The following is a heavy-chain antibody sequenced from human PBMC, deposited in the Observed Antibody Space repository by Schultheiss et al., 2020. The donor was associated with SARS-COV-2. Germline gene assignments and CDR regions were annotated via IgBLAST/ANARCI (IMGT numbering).Heavy chain of an antibody. Sequence: GGSLRLSCTASGFTFGDYAMSWFRQAPGKGLEWVSSISNTGTSIYYADSVKGRFTISRDNSKNTLYLQMNSLTDDDTAVYYCAQKGGGLRFGGLGTLVTVSS. CDR1: GFTFGDYA. CDR3: AQKGGGLRF. J-gene: IGHJ4*02. CDR2: ISNTGTSI. D-gene: IGHD1-26*01. V-gene: IGHV3-23*01.